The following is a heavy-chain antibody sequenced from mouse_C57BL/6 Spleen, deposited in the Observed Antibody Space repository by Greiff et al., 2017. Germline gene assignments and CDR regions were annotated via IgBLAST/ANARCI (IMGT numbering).Heavy chain of an antibody. V-gene: IGHV5-6*01. CDR3: ASPYYYGSTPYAMDY. J-gene: IGHJ4*01. Sequence: EVQRVESGGDLVKPGGSLKLSCAASGFTFSSYGMSWVRQTPDKRLEWVATISSGGSYTYYPDSVKGRFTISRDNAKNTLYLQMSSLKSEDTAMYYCASPYYYGSTPYAMDYWGQGTSVTVSS. CDR1: GFTFSSYG. CDR2: ISSGGSYT. D-gene: IGHD1-1*01.